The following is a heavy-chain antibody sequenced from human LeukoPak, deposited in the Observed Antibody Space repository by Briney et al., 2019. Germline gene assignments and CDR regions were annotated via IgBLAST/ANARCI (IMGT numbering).Heavy chain of an antibody. CDR1: GYTFTTNY. V-gene: IGHV1-46*01. J-gene: IGHJ6*03. CDR2: INPSGGST. CDR3: ARQGYSSAWYGYYYYMDV. D-gene: IGHD6-19*01. Sequence: GASFKVSCRASGYTFTTNYMHWWRRAPGQGRDWMGIINPSGGSTSYVQQFQGRVTMTRDMSTSTVYMELRSLRSEDTAVYYCARQGYSSAWYGYYYYMDVWGKGTTVTVSS.